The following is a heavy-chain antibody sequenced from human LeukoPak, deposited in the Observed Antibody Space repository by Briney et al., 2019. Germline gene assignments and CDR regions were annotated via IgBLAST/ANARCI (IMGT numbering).Heavy chain of an antibody. CDR2: IYPHSGGT. Sequence: ASVTVSCKASGYSFSCYYIHWVRQAPGQGLQWMGRIYPHSGGTNSAQKFQGRVTMTRDTSISTAYMQLSRLRSDDTAIYYCARDPLCTNGICSSLSYYDYWGQGSLVTVSS. D-gene: IGHD2-8*01. CDR3: ARDPLCTNGICSSLSYYDY. J-gene: IGHJ4*02. CDR1: GYSFSCYY. V-gene: IGHV1-2*06.